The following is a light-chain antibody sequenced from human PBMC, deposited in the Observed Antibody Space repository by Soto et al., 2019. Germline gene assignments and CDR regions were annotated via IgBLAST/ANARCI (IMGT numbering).Light chain of an antibody. V-gene: IGKV1-5*03. CDR3: QQYSSYSVYS. CDR2: KTS. Sequence: DIQMTQSPFTLPASVGDRVTITCRASQTINNWLAWYQQKPGKAPKLLIYKTSTLQSGVPSRFSGSGAGTDFSLTISCLQPDDFATYYCQQYSSYSVYSFGQGTKVEIK. J-gene: IGKJ2*03. CDR1: QTINNW.